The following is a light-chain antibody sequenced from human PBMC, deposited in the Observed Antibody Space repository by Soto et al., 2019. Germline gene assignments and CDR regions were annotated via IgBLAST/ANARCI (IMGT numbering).Light chain of an antibody. V-gene: IGKV3-15*01. CDR3: QQYNNWPRT. J-gene: IGKJ1*01. CDR1: QSVSSN. Sequence: EIVMTQSPATLSVSPGERATLSCRASQSVSSNLAWYQQKPGQAPRLLIYGASTRATGIPARFSGSGSGTEVNLTIISLQSEDFAVYYWQQYNNWPRTFGQGTKVEIQ. CDR2: GAS.